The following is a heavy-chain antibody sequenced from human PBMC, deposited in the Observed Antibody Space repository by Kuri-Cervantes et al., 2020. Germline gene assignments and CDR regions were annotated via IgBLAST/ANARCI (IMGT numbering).Heavy chain of an antibody. CDR1: GFTFSSYG. Sequence: GGSLRLSCAASGFTFSSYGMHWVRQAPGKGLEWVAVIWYDGSNKYYADSVKGRFTISRDNSKNTLYLQMNSLRAEDTAVYYCARGGGYSYGSYYFDYWGQGTLVTVSS. CDR2: IWYDGSNK. CDR3: ARGGGYSYGSYYFDY. V-gene: IGHV3-33*01. J-gene: IGHJ4*02. D-gene: IGHD5-18*01.